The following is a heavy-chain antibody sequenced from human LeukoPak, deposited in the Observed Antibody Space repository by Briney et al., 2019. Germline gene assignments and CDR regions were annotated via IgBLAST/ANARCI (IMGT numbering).Heavy chain of an antibody. J-gene: IGHJ4*02. Sequence: PGGSLRLSCAASGFTFSSYTMHWVRQAPGKGLECVAFISYDGSNKYYADSVKGRFTISRDNSKNTLYLQMNSLRAEDTAVYYCARGPNYYGSGSLGEFDDYWGQGTLVTVSS. CDR1: GFTFSSYT. V-gene: IGHV3-30-3*01. D-gene: IGHD3-10*01. CDR3: ARGPNYYGSGSLGEFDDY. CDR2: ISYDGSNK.